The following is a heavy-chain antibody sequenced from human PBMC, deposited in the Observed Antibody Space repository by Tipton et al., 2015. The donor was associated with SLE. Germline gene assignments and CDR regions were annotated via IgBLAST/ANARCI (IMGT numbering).Heavy chain of an antibody. CDR1: GFTFSSYS. J-gene: IGHJ6*02. CDR3: ARDDIAADDMDV. D-gene: IGHD6-6*01. V-gene: IGHV3-21*03. CDR2: ISSDSYYI. Sequence: RLSCAASGFTFSSYSMNWVRQAPGKGLEWVSSISSDSYYIYYADSVKGRFTISRDNAKNSLYLQMNSLRAEDTAVYYCARDDIAADDMDVWGQGTTVTVSS.